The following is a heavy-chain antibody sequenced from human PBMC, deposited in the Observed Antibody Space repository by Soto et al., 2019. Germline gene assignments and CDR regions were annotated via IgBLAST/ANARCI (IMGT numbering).Heavy chain of an antibody. CDR3: ARVVLSITRGAFYA. J-gene: IGHJ3*01. Sequence: QVQLQESGPGLVKPSGTLSLTGAVSGGSISSSHWWTWVRQSPGKGLEYIGEISHSGTSNSNPSLTSRVTLAVDRSKNHFSLTRTSVTAADTAVYYCARVVLSITRGAFYAWGQGTPVIVSS. D-gene: IGHD1-20*01. CDR2: ISHSGTS. V-gene: IGHV4-4*02. CDR1: GGSISSSHW.